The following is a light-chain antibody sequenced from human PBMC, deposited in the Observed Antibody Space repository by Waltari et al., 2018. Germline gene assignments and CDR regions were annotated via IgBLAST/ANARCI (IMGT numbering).Light chain of an antibody. CDR2: EAT. V-gene: IGLV2-23*01. J-gene: IGLJ3*02. CDR3: CSYAGSNTWV. Sequence: QSALTQPASVSGSPGQSITISCTGTSSDVGSYNFVSWYQQHPGNAPKLMVYEATKRPSGVSDRFSGSKSGNTSSLTISGLQAEDEADYYCCSYAGSNTWVFGGGTKVTVL. CDR1: SSDVGSYNF.